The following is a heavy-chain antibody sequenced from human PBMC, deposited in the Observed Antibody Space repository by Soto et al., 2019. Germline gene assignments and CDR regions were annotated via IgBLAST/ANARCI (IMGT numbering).Heavy chain of an antibody. V-gene: IGHV3-66*01. J-gene: IGHJ4*02. CDR1: GFTVSSNY. CDR3: ARDYDFWSGSPGY. D-gene: IGHD3-3*01. CDR2: IYSGGST. Sequence: GGSLRLSCAASGFTVSSNYMSWVRQAPGKGLEWVSVIYSGGSTYYADSVKGRFTISRDNSKNTLYLQMNSLRAEDTAVYYCARDYDFWSGSPGYWGQGTLVTVSS.